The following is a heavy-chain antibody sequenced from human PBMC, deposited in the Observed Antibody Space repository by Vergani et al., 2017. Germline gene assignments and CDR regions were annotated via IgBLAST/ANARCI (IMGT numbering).Heavy chain of an antibody. D-gene: IGHD3-10*01. CDR2: VSFLFYT. CDR1: FSSVNSSY. J-gene: IGHJ4*02. V-gene: IGHV4-59*02. Sequence: LHESVPGLFNPSYTLSLTCTVSFSSVNSSYFIFILHPPGNSLYCIFYVSFLFYTLYYPSFKCLITISLNTSSNQFSLYLTSVTAADTAVYYCARSRIYYGAGSPDYWGQGTLVTVSS. CDR3: ARSRIYYGAGSPDY.